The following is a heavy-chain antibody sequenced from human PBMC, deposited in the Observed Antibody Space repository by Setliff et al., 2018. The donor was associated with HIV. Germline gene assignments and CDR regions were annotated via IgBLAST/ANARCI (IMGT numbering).Heavy chain of an antibody. CDR2: IMPIFGTT. CDR3: ARLVWFGEGGGV. CDR1: GGSFSSYT. Sequence: GASVKVSCKASGGSFSSYTISWIRQAPGQGLEWMGGIMPIFGTTNYAQRFQGRVTMTRDTSTSTGYMELSSLRSEDTAVYYCARLVWFGEGGGVWGQGTTVTVSS. V-gene: IGHV1-69*05. J-gene: IGHJ6*02. D-gene: IGHD3-10*01.